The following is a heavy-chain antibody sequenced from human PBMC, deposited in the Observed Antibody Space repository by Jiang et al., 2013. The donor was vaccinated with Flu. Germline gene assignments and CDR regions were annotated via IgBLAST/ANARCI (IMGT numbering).Heavy chain of an antibody. CDR3: ARMRYECGGDCYWTFDY. CDR2: IFSNDEK. D-gene: IGHD2-21*02. V-gene: IGHV2-26*01. CDR1: GFSLSDLTMG. Sequence: KPTQTLTLTCTVSGFSLSDLTMGVGWIRQPPGKALELLAHIFSNDEKSYSTSLRRRFTISKDTSRSQVLLIMTNMGRGDTATYYCARMRYECGGDCYWTFDYWGQGTLVSVST. J-gene: IGHJ4*02.